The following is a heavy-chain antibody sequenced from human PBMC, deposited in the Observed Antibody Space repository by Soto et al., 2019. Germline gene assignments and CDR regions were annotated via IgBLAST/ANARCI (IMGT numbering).Heavy chain of an antibody. CDR1: GTSIRGYY. V-gene: IGHV4-59*01. Sequence: SETLSLTCXVSGTSIRGYYWTWIRQPPGKGLEWIGYIYYTGTTKYNPSLKSRVTISVDTSKNQFSLRLNSVTAADTAVYYCAREVSSFGSNHFDSWGQGALVTVSS. CDR2: IYYTGTT. D-gene: IGHD3-10*01. CDR3: AREVSSFGSNHFDS. J-gene: IGHJ4*02.